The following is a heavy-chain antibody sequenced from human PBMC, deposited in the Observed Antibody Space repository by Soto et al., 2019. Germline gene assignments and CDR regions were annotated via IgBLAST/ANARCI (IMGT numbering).Heavy chain of an antibody. J-gene: IGHJ4*02. V-gene: IGHV1-3*01. CDR3: ARDTGDGTFDF. D-gene: IGHD7-27*01. CDR1: GYTFSSYA. Sequence: ASVKVSCKASGYTFSSYAMHWVRQAPGQRLEWMGWINAGYGNTKSSQKFQDRVTISRDTSASTAYMELTSLRSEDTAVYYCARDTGDGTFDFWGQRTLVTVSS. CDR2: INAGYGNT.